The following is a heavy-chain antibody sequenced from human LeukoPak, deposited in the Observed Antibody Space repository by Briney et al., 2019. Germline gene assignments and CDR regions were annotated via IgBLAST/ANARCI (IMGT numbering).Heavy chain of an antibody. Sequence: TGGSLRLSCAASGFTFSSYEMNWVRQAPGKGLERVSYISSSGSTMYYADSVKGRFTISRDNAKNSLYLQMNSLRAEDTAVYCCARQELYGDYYWGQGTLVTVSS. CDR1: GFTFSSYE. V-gene: IGHV3-48*03. CDR2: ISSSGSTM. J-gene: IGHJ4*02. D-gene: IGHD4-17*01. CDR3: ARQELYGDYY.